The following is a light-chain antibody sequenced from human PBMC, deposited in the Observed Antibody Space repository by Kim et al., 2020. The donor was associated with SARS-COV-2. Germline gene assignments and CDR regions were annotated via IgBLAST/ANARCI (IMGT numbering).Light chain of an antibody. V-gene: IGKV3-11*01. CDR1: QSVSNY. J-gene: IGKJ5*01. CDR2: DAS. CDR3: QQRPNWPPLT. Sequence: EIVLTQSPAILSLSPGERATLSCRASQSVSNYLAWYQQKPGQAPRLLIYDASNRATGIPARFSGSGSGTDFTLTISSLEPEDFAVYYCQQRPNWPPLTFGQGTRLEIK.